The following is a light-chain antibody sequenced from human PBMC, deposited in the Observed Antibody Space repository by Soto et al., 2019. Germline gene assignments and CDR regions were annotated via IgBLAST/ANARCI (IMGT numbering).Light chain of an antibody. Sequence: PGERATLSCWASETVATNPAWYQQKPGQAPRLLISGASTRAAGISDRFRGSGSGTEFTLTISSLRSEDSAIYYCQQYFEWPPMTFGQGTKVDIK. J-gene: IGKJ1*01. CDR1: ETVATN. CDR2: GAS. V-gene: IGKV3-15*01. CDR3: QQYFEWPPMT.